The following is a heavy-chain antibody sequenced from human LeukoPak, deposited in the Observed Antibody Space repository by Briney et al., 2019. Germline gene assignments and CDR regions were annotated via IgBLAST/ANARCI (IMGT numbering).Heavy chain of an antibody. CDR3: AKDRSYSHPNWFDP. V-gene: IGHV3-23*01. J-gene: IGHJ5*02. Sequence: VGSLRLSCAASGVTFSSDAMSWGREAPGKGLEWVSAISGSGGTTYYADSVKGRFTISRDNSKNTLYLHMNSLSAEDTAVYYCAKDRSYSHPNWFDPWGQGTLVTVSP. CDR1: GVTFSSDA. D-gene: IGHD6-13*01. CDR2: ISGSGGTT.